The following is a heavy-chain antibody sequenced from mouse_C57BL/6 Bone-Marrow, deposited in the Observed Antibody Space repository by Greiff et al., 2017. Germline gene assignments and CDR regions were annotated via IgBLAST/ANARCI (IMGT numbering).Heavy chain of an antibody. D-gene: IGHD1-1*01. CDR1: GYAFTSSW. V-gene: IGHV1-82*01. J-gene: IGHJ3*01. CDR3: ARGYVITTVEP. Sequence: QVQLQQSGPELVKPGASVKISCKASGYAFTSSWMNWVKQRPGQGLEWIGRIYPGDGGTNYNGKFKGKATLTADKSSSTAYMQLSSLTSEDSWVYFCARGYVITTVEPWGQGTLVTVSA. CDR2: IYPGDGGT.